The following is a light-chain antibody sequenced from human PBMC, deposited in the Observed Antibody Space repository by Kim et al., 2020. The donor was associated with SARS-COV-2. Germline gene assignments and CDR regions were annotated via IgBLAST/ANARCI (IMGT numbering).Light chain of an antibody. V-gene: IGKV4-1*01. CDR1: QSVLYSSNNKNY. CDR2: WAS. J-gene: IGKJ4*01. Sequence: DIVMTQSPDSLAVSLGERATINCKSSQSVLYSSNNKNYLAWYQQKPGQPPKLLIYWASTRESGVPDRFSGSGSETDFTLTISSLQAEDVAVYYCQQYYSTILSFGGGTKVDIK. CDR3: QQYYSTILS.